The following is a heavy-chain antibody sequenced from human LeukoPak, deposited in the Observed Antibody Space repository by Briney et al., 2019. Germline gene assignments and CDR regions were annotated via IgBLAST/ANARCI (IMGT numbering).Heavy chain of an antibody. CDR2: ISSSGGTT. CDR1: GFTFSTYA. D-gene: IGHD1-7*01. V-gene: IGHV3-23*01. J-gene: IGHJ4*02. Sequence: TGGSLRLSCAASGFTFSTYAVNWVRQAPGKGLEWVSAISSSGGTTYYADSVKGRFTISRDNAKNTLYLQMNSLRPEDTAVYYCALSRTLDYWGQGTLVTVSS. CDR3: ALSRTLDY.